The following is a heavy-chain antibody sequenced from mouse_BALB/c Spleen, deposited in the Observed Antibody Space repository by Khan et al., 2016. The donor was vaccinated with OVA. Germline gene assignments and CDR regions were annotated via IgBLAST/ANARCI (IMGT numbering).Heavy chain of an antibody. J-gene: IGHJ2*01. CDR1: GYSITSDYA. D-gene: IGHD1-1*01. CDR2: ISYSGRT. CDR3: ASSVTITTVVATDFDY. V-gene: IGHV3-2*02. Sequence: QLEESGPGLVKPSQSLSLTCTVTGYSITSDYAWNWIRQFPGNKMEWMGYISYSGRTSYNPSLKSRISITRDTSRNQFFLQLHSVTPEDTATYYCASSVTITTVVATDFDYWGQGTPLTVSS.